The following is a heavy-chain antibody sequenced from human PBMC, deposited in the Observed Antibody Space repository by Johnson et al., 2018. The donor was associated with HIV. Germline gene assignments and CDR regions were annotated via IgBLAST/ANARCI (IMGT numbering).Heavy chain of an antibody. V-gene: IGHV3-15*01. D-gene: IGHD3-16*02. Sequence: VQLVESGGGLVQPGGSLRLSCAASGFTFSNAWMSWVRQAPGKGLEWVGRIKSRTDDGTTNYAAPLKGRFTISRDDSKNMLHLQMNSLKTEDTAVYYCSTDHPTAPLFVMNAFDIWGQGTLVTVSS. CDR2: IKSRTDDGTT. CDR1: GFTFSNAW. J-gene: IGHJ3*02. CDR3: STDHPTAPLFVMNAFDI.